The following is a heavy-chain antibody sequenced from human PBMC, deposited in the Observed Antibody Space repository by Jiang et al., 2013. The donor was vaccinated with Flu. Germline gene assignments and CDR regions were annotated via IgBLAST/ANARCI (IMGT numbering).Heavy chain of an antibody. J-gene: IGHJ4*02. D-gene: IGHD5-24*01. CDR1: GFTFSSYA. CDR3: AKAVDSGWLQLSLLDY. Sequence: VQLLESGGGLVQPGGSLRLSCAASGFTFSSYAMSWVRQAPGKGLEWVSAISGSGGSTYYADSVKGRFTISRDNSKNTLYLQMNSLRAEDTAVYYCAKAVDSGWLQLSLLDYWGQGTLVTVSS. V-gene: IGHV3-23*01. CDR2: ISGSGGST.